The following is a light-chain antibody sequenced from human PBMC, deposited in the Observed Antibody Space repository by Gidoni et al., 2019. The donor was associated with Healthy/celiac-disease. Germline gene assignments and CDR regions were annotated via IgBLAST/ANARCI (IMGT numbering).Light chain of an antibody. CDR2: WAS. CDR1: QSVLYSSNNKNY. CDR3: QQYYSTPIT. Sequence: IGMTHSPDSLAVSLAERATINCKSSQSVLYSSNNKNYLPWYQQKPGQPPKLLIYWASTRESGVPDRFSGGGSGTDFTLTISSLQAEDVAVYYCQQYYSTPITFGQGTRLEIK. V-gene: IGKV4-1*01. J-gene: IGKJ5*01.